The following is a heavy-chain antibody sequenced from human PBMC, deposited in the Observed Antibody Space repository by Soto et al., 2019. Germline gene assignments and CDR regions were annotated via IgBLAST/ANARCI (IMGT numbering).Heavy chain of an antibody. Sequence: PGGSLRLSCAASGFTFSSRAMSWVRQAPGKGLEWLSAISGSGGSTYYAESVKGRFTISRDNSKNTLYLQMNSLRAEDTAVYYFAVNCSGGSCQDYWGPGTLVTLSS. CDR1: GFTFSSRA. J-gene: IGHJ4*02. D-gene: IGHD2-15*01. CDR3: AVNCSGGSCQDY. CDR2: ISGSGGST. V-gene: IGHV3-23*01.